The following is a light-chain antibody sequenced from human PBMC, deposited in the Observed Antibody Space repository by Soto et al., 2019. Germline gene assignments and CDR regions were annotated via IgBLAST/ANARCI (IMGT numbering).Light chain of an antibody. CDR1: DSNIGSNT. CDR3: AVWDDTLDAWV. V-gene: IGLV1-44*01. J-gene: IGLJ3*02. CDR2: INY. Sequence: SVLTQAPSVSGIPGQSVTISGSGSDSNIGSNTVNWYQQLPGMAPKLLIYINYKRPSGVPDRFSASKSDTSASLAISGLQSEDEAHYYCAVWDDTLDAWVFGGGTKVTVL.